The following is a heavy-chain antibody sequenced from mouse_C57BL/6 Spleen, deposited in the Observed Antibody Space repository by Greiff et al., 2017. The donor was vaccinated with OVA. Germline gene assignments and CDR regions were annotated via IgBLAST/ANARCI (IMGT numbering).Heavy chain of an antibody. D-gene: IGHD2-10*01. CDR2: ISDGGSYT. Sequence: DVQLQESGGGLVKPGGSLKLSCAASGFTFSSYAMSWVRQTPEKRLEWVATISDGGSYTYYPDNVKGRFTISRDNAKNNLYLQMSHLKSEDTAMYYCARDLLRGYYAMDYWGQGTSVTVSS. CDR1: GFTFSSYA. V-gene: IGHV5-4*01. CDR3: ARDLLRGYYAMDY. J-gene: IGHJ4*01.